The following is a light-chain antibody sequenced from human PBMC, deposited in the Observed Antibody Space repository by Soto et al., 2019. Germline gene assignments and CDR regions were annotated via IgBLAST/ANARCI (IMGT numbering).Light chain of an antibody. J-gene: IGKJ1*01. CDR2: GAS. CDR3: QQYGNSPQT. CDR1: QSVNSSY. Sequence: EIVLTQSPGTLSLSPGERVTLSCRASQSVNSSYLAWYQHKPGQAPRLLIYGASTRATGIPDRFSGSGSGTDFTLTIARLEPGDFAEYYCQQYGNSPQTFGQGTKVDIK. V-gene: IGKV3-20*01.